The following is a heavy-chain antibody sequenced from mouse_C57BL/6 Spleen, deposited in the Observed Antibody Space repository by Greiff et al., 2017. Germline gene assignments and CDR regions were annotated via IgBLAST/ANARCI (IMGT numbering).Heavy chain of an antibody. J-gene: IGHJ4*01. Sequence: QVQLQQSGAELARPGASVKMSCKASGYTFTSYTMHWVKQRPGQGLEWIGYINPSSGYTKYNQKFKDKATLTADKSSSTAYMQLSSLTSEDSSVYYCARSHYGSSYDAMDYWGQGTSVTVSS. CDR3: ARSHYGSSYDAMDY. CDR1: GYTFTSYT. D-gene: IGHD1-1*01. CDR2: INPSSGYT. V-gene: IGHV1-4*01.